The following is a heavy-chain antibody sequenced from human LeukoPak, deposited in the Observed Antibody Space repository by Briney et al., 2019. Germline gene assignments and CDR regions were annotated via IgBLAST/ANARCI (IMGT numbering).Heavy chain of an antibody. D-gene: IGHD3-10*01. CDR3: ARANYYGSGSYYNSDRTLSSLSYYYYYYMDV. J-gene: IGHJ6*03. CDR1: GFTFSSYW. V-gene: IGHV3-7*01. CDR2: IKQDGSEK. Sequence: GGSLRLSCAASGFTFSSYWMSWVRQAPGKGLEWVANIKQDGSEKYYVDSVKGRFTISRDNAKNSLYLQMNSLRAEDRAVYYCARANYYGSGSYYNSDRTLSSLSYYYYYYMDVWGKGTTVTVSS.